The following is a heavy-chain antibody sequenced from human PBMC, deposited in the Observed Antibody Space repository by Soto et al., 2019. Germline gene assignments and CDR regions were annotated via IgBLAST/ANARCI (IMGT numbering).Heavy chain of an antibody. Sequence: EVQLLESGGGLVQPGGSLRLSCAASGFTFSSYAMSWVRQAPGKGLEWVSAISGSGGSTYYADSVKGRFTISRDNSKNTLYLQMNSLRAEDTGVYYCAKDRGAYCGGDCYYDYWGQGTLVTVSS. CDR3: AKDRGAYCGGDCYYDY. J-gene: IGHJ4*02. CDR2: ISGSGGST. D-gene: IGHD2-21*02. V-gene: IGHV3-23*01. CDR1: GFTFSSYA.